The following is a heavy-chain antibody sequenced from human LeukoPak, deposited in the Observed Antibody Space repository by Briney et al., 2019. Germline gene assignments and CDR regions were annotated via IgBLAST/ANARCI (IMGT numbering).Heavy chain of an antibody. Sequence: GASVKVSCKASGYTFTNYAMNWVRQAPGQGLEWMGWISAYNGNTKFAQNLQGRVTMTTDTYTSTAYMELRSLRSDDTAVYYCARDTLYYDILTAYQFDPWGQGTLVTVSS. CDR2: ISAYNGNT. CDR1: GYTFTNYA. V-gene: IGHV1-18*01. J-gene: IGHJ5*02. CDR3: ARDTLYYDILTAYQFDP. D-gene: IGHD3-9*01.